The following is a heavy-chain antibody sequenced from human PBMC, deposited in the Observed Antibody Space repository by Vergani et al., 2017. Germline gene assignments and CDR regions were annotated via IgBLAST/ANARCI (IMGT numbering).Heavy chain of an antibody. Sequence: QVQLVQSGAEVKKPGASVKVSCKASGYTFTSYDINWVRQATGQGLEWMGWMNPNSGNTGYAQKFQGRVTITADKSTSTAYMELSSLRSEDTAVYYCARDSTTGTEGAFDYWGQGTLVTVSS. D-gene: IGHD1-1*01. J-gene: IGHJ4*02. CDR3: ARDSTTGTEGAFDY. V-gene: IGHV1-8*01. CDR2: MNPNSGNT. CDR1: GYTFTSYD.